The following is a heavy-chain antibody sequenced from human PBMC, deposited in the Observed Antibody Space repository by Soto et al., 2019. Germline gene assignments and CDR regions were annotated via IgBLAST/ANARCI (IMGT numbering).Heavy chain of an antibody. CDR2: ISGSGDST. Sequence: PGGSLRLSCAASGFTFSTYAMNWVRQAPGKGLEWVSGISGSGDSTYYADSVKGRFTVSRDNSKNTLYLQMNSLRAEDTAVYYCAKSVYNWNDGFFDYWGQGTLVTVSS. V-gene: IGHV3-23*01. CDR1: GFTFSTYA. D-gene: IGHD1-1*01. J-gene: IGHJ4*02. CDR3: AKSVYNWNDGFFDY.